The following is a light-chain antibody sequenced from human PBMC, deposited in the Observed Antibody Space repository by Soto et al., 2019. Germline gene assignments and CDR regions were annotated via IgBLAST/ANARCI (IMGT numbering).Light chain of an antibody. Sequence: EILLTQSPGTLSLSPGERATLSCRASQNINRNYLNLYQHKPGQAPRLLIYGVFSRATGVPDRFSVSGSGTVFTLTISRLEPEDFAVYYCHQYGSSLRTFGQGTKVEI. CDR3: HQYGSSLRT. CDR2: GVF. CDR1: QNINRNY. V-gene: IGKV3-20*01. J-gene: IGKJ1*01.